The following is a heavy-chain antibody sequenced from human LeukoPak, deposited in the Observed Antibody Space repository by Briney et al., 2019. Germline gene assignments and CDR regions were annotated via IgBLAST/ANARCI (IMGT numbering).Heavy chain of an antibody. CDR2: ISSSSSYI. CDR1: GFTFSSYS. D-gene: IGHD3-10*01. CDR3: ARNHITMVRGVIRREEFDY. V-gene: IGHV3-21*01. J-gene: IGHJ4*02. Sequence: GGSLRLSCAASGFTFSSYSMNWVRQAPGKGLEWVSSISSSSSYIYYADSVKGRFTISRDSAKNSLYLQMNSLRAEDTAVYYCARNHITMVRGVIRREEFDYWGQGTLVAVSS.